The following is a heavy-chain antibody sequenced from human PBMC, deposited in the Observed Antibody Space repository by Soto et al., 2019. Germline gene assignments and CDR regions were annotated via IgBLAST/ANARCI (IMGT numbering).Heavy chain of an antibody. CDR3: VRVLDSSWYADL. D-gene: IGHD3-22*01. CDR2: IFYTGVT. Sequence: QVQLQESGPGLVKPSETLSLTCSVSGGSVSNASFYWTWIRQAPGTGLEYMGYIFYTGVTNYNPSLSSRGTISLDTSKNHFSLKLNSMTAADTAVYYCVRVLDSSWYADLWGRGTLVTVSS. J-gene: IGHJ2*01. V-gene: IGHV4-61*03. CDR1: GGSVSNASFY.